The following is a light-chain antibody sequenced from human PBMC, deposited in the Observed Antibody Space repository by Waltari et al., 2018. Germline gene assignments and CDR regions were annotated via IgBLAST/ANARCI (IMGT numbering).Light chain of an antibody. J-gene: IGKJ4*01. CDR2: AAS. Sequence: DIQMTQSPSSLSASVGDRVTITCRARQSISSYLNWYQQKPGKAPKLLIYAASSLQSGVPSRFSGSGSGTDFTLTISRLQPEDFATYYCQQSYSTPRTVGGGTKVEIK. CDR1: QSISSY. CDR3: QQSYSTPRT. V-gene: IGKV1-39*01.